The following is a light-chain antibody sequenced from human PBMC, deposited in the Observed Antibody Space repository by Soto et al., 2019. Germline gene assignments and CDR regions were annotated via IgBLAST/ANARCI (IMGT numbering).Light chain of an antibody. CDR1: QGISTY. CDR3: QQLNSDWYA. J-gene: IGKJ2*01. Sequence: DIPLTQSPSFLSASVGDRVTIPCRASQGISTYLAWYLQRPGKAPKLLIYGASTLQSGVPSRFSGSGSGTEFTLTISSLQPEDFGTYYCQQLNSDWYAFGQGTKLEIK. CDR2: GAS. V-gene: IGKV1-9*01.